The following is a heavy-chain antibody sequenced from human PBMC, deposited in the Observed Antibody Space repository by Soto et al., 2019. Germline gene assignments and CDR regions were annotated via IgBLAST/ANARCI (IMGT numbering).Heavy chain of an antibody. CDR3: ARDAHCSGGSCYSHYYYGMDV. Sequence: VSCKASGYTFTSYGISWVRQAPGQGLEWMGWISAYNGNTNYAQKLQGRVTMTTDTSTSTAYMELRSLRSDDTAVYYCARDAHCSGGSCYSHYYYGMDVWGQGTTVTVSS. D-gene: IGHD2-15*01. CDR2: ISAYNGNT. V-gene: IGHV1-18*04. J-gene: IGHJ6*02. CDR1: GYTFTSYG.